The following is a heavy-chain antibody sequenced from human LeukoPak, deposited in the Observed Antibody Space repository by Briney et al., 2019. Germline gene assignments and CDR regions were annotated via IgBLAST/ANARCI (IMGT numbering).Heavy chain of an antibody. CDR1: GFNFSSYS. CDR3: AKSGTDFWSGPALK. D-gene: IGHD3-3*01. Sequence: GGSLRLPCAASGFNFSSYSLNWVRQAPGKGLEWVSGISGSGTITYYADSVKGRFTISRDNSKNRLYLQMNSLRAEDAAVYYCAKSGTDFWSGPALKWGQGILVTVSS. CDR2: ISGSGTIT. J-gene: IGHJ4*02. V-gene: IGHV3-23*01.